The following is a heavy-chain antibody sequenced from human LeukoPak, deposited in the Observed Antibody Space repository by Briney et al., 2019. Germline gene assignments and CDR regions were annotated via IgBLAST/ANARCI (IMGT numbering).Heavy chain of an antibody. D-gene: IGHD6-13*01. CDR1: GFTFINYG. Sequence: GGSLRLSCAAYGFTFINYGMPWVRQAPGKGLDWVAVIWYDGSYKYYADSVKGRFTISRDNSKNKLYLQMNSLRAEDTAIYYCAKVVQYTASTGTGLDYWGQGTLVTVSS. CDR3: AKVVQYTASTGTGLDY. J-gene: IGHJ4*02. V-gene: IGHV3-33*06. CDR2: IWYDGSYK.